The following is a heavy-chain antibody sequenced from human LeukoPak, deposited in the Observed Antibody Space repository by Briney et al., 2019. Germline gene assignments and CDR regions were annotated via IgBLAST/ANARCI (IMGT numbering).Heavy chain of an antibody. CDR1: VGTFSSYA. V-gene: IGHV1-69*13. CDR3: ARERVEMATTPSGHGRYFDL. J-gene: IGHJ2*01. D-gene: IGHD5-24*01. Sequence: ASVNVSCKASVGTFSSYAISWVRQAPGQGLEWMGGIIPIFGTANYAQKFQGRVTITADESTSTAYMELSSLRSEDTAVYYCARERVEMATTPSGHGRYFDLWGRGTLVTVSS. CDR2: IIPIFGTA.